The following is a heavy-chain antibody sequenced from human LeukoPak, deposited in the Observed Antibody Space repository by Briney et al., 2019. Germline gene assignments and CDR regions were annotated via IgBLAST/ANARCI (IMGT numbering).Heavy chain of an antibody. CDR1: GFTFTSSA. D-gene: IGHD2-15*01. J-gene: IGHJ6*04. Sequence: SVKVSCKASGFTFTSSAVQWVRQARGQRLEWIGWIVVGSGNTNYAQKFQERVTITRDMSTSTAYMELSSLRSEDTAVYYCAADYCSGGSCYLLDYYYYGMDVWGKGITVTVSS. CDR3: AADYCSGGSCYLLDYYYYGMDV. V-gene: IGHV1-58*01. CDR2: IVVGSGNT.